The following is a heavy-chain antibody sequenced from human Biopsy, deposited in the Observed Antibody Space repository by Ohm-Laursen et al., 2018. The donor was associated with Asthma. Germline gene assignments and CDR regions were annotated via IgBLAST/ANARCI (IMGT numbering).Heavy chain of an antibody. Sequence: SSVKVSCKSLGGTFNTYVIGWVRQAPGQGLEGMGGNNSDFGTTTYPQKFQDRVTITADDSTSTVYMELSSLRSEDTAVYYCARKAGSCISSTCYSLDFWGQGILVTVSS. J-gene: IGHJ4*02. D-gene: IGHD2-15*01. V-gene: IGHV1-69*01. CDR1: GGTFNTYV. CDR2: NNSDFGTT. CDR3: ARKAGSCISSTCYSLDF.